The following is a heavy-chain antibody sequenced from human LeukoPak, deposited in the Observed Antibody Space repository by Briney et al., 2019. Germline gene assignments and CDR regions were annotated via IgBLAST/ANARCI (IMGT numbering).Heavy chain of an antibody. Sequence: RSGGSLRLSCAASGFSFDDYGMSWVRQAPGKGLEWVSGINWNGGSTGYADSVKGRFTISRDNAENSLCLQMNSLRAEDTALYHCARATSSITMELYYFNYWGQGTLVTVSS. D-gene: IGHD3-10*01. CDR3: ARATSSITMELYYFNY. CDR1: GFSFDDYG. CDR2: INWNGGST. J-gene: IGHJ4*02. V-gene: IGHV3-20*01.